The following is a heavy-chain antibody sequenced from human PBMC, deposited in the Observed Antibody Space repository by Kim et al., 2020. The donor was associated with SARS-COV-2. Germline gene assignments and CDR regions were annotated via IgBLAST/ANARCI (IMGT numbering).Heavy chain of an antibody. CDR3: ASLCSSTSCYTDNWFDP. V-gene: IGHV1-2*02. CDR1: GYTFTGYY. Sequence: ASVKVSCKASGYTFTGYYMHWVQQAPGQGLEWMGWINPNSGGTNYAQKFQGRVTMTRDTSISTAYMELSRLRSDDTAVYYCASLCSSTSCYTDNWFDPWGQGTLVTVSS. CDR2: INPNSGGT. D-gene: IGHD2-2*02. J-gene: IGHJ5*02.